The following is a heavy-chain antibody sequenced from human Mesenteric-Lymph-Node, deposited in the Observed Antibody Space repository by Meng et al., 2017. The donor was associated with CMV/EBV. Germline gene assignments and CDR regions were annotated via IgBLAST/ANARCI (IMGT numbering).Heavy chain of an antibody. CDR3: ARQIRYCSSTSCYAAGLDV. V-gene: IGHV4-59*01. Sequence: SETLSLTCTVSGGSISSYYWSWIRQPPGKGLEWIGYIYYSGSTNYNPSLKSRVTISVDTSKNQFSLKLSSLTAADTAVYYCARQIRYCSSTSCYAAGLDVWGQGTTVTVSS. D-gene: IGHD2-2*01. CDR2: IYYSGST. J-gene: IGHJ6*02. CDR1: GGSISSYY.